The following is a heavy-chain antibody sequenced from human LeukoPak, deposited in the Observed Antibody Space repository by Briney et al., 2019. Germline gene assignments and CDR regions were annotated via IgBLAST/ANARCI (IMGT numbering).Heavy chain of an antibody. CDR1: GYTFTGHY. V-gene: IGHV1-2*02. CDR3: ARVRCSSTSCYAGGFGY. D-gene: IGHD2-2*01. CDR2: INPNSGGT. J-gene: IGHJ4*02. Sequence: GASVKVSCKASGYTFTGHYIHWVRQAPGQGLEWMGWINPNSGGTNYAQKFQGRVTMTRDTSISTAYMELSRLRSDDTAVYYCARVRCSSTSCYAGGFGYWGQGTLVTVSS.